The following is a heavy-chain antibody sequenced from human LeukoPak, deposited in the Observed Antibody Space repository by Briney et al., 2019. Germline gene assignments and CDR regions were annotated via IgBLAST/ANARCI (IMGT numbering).Heavy chain of an antibody. V-gene: IGHV4-4*02. CDR3: ARGRTTVTKYYFDY. Sequence: SETLSLTCAVSGGSISSSNWWSWVRQPPGKGLEWIGEIYHSGSTNYNPSLKSRVTISVDKSKIQFSLKLSSVTAADTAVYYCARGRTTVTKYYFDYWGQGALVTVSS. CDR1: GGSISSSNW. D-gene: IGHD4-17*01. J-gene: IGHJ4*02. CDR2: IYHSGST.